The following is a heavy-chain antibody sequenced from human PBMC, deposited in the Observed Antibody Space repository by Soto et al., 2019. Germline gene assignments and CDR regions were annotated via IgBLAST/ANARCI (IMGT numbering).Heavy chain of an antibody. CDR2: INAGTGDT. D-gene: IGHD2-21*02. J-gene: IGHJ4*02. CDR1: GYTFTSYA. CDR3: ARAWVVVTAPDY. V-gene: IGHV1-3*01. Sequence: GASVKVSCKASGYTFTSYAIHWVRQAPGQRLEWMGWINAGTGDTKYSQKFQGRVTITRDTSASTAYMELSSLRSEDTALYYCARAWVVVTAPDYWGQGTLVTVSS.